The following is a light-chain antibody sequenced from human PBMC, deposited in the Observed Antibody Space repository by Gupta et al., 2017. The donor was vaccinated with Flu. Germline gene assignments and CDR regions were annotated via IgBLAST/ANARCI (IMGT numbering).Light chain of an antibody. J-gene: IGKJ1*01. Sequence: DIQMTQSPSTLSASVGDRVTITCRASQSISSLLAWYQQKPGKAPKLLIYKASSLQSGVPSRFSRSGSGTEFTHTISRLQPDDFETYYCQQYNGTFGQGTKVEI. CDR2: KAS. V-gene: IGKV1-5*03. CDR1: QSISSL. CDR3: QQYNGT.